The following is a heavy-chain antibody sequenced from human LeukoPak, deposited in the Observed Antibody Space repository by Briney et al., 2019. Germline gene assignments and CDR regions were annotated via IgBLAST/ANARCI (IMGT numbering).Heavy chain of an antibody. D-gene: IGHD3-10*01. CDR1: GFTFSSYG. J-gene: IGHJ4*02. CDR2: ISYDGSNK. CDR3: AKDYGSGSYYNPYIY. Sequence: PGGSLRLSCAASGFTFSSYGMHWVRQAPGKGLEWVAVISYDGSNKYYADSVKGRFTISRDNSKNTLYLQMNSLRAEDTAVYYCAKDYGSGSYYNPYIYWGQGTLVTVSS. V-gene: IGHV3-30*18.